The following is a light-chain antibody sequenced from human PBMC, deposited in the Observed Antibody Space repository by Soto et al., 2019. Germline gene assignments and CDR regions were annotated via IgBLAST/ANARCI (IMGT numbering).Light chain of an antibody. J-gene: IGLJ2*01. CDR2: DVN. Sequence: QSVLTQPASMSGSPGQSITISCTGTSSDIGGYNFVSWYQRHPGKGPKLLIFDVNFRPSGVSNRFSGSKSENTASLTISGLQPEDEADYYSSSYTTADTVIFGGGTKVTVL. CDR1: SSDIGGYNF. V-gene: IGLV2-14*03. CDR3: SSYTTADTVI.